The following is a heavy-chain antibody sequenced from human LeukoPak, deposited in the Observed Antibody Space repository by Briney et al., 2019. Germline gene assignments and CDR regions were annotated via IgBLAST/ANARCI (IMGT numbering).Heavy chain of an antibody. J-gene: IGHJ5*02. CDR2: INHSGST. V-gene: IGHV4-34*01. CDR3: ASSVRYYYGSGSSRFDP. CDR1: GGSFSGYY. D-gene: IGHD3-10*01. Sequence: SETLSLTRAVSGGSFSGYYWSWIRQPPGKGLEWIGEINHSGSTNYNPSLKSRVTISVDTSKDQFSLKLSSVTAADTAVYYCASSVRYYYGSGSSRFDPWGQGTLVTVSS.